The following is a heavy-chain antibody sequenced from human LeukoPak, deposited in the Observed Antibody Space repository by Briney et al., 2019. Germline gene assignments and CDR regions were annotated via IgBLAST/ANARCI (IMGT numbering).Heavy chain of an antibody. D-gene: IGHD4-11*01. V-gene: IGHV1-2*02. CDR1: GYTFTVYY. CDR3: ATSAGDYRAGHYYYMGV. J-gene: IGHJ6*03. CDR2: INPNTAGT. Sequence: ASVTVSFTASGYTFTVYYFHWVRQAPGQGVEWVGWINPNTAGTNYAQKFLGGVTLTWDTSISTAYMELNRLTSDDTAVYYCATSAGDYRAGHYYYMGVWGKGTSVTVSS.